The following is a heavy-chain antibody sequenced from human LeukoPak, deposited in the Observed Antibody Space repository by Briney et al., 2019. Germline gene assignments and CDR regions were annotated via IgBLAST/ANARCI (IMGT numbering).Heavy chain of an antibody. CDR1: GYTFSNYW. D-gene: IGHD2-15*01. V-gene: IGHV5-51*01. CDR3: ARREPATTYFDY. J-gene: IGHJ4*02. Sequence: GESLKISCKASGYTFSNYWIGWVRPMPGKGLEWMVIMYPSGSDARYSPSFQGQVTISADKSLSTAYLQWSSLKASDTAMYYCARREPATTYFDYWGQGTLVTVSS. CDR2: MYPSGSDA.